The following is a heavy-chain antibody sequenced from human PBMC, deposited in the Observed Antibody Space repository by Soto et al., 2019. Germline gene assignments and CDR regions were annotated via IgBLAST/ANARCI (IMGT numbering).Heavy chain of an antibody. V-gene: IGHV6-1*01. CDR2: TSYRSKWIS. Sequence: QVQLQQSGPGLVKPSQTLSLTCAISGDSIYTASVAWNWIRQSPSRGLEWLGRTSYRSKWISDYAVSVKSRILINPDTPKNQFSLQLNSVTPEDTAVYYCARGRDSAFDIWGQGTMVTVSS. CDR3: ARGRDSAFDI. CDR1: GDSIYTASVA. J-gene: IGHJ3*02. D-gene: IGHD2-15*01.